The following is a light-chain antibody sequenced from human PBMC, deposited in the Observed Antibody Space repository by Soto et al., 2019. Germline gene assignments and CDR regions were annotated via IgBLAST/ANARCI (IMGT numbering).Light chain of an antibody. CDR1: QDIGTW. Sequence: DIQMTQSPSTLSASVGDRVTITCRASQDIGTWLAWYQQKPGRAPKLLIYKSSILESGVPSRFSGSGSGTEFTLTISSLQPDDFATYYCQQFNTSPWTFGQGTKVDI. CDR2: KSS. J-gene: IGKJ1*01. CDR3: QQFNTSPWT. V-gene: IGKV1-5*03.